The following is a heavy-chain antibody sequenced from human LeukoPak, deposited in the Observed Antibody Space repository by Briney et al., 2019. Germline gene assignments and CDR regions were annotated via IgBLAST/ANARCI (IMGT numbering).Heavy chain of an antibody. Sequence: GGSLRLSCAASGFTVSSNYMSWVRQAPGKGLEWVSDIYSGGSTYYADSVTGRFTISRDNSKNTRYLQMNSLRAEDTAVYYCARDRMVRGKYYYGMDVWGQGTTVTVSS. CDR1: GFTVSSNY. CDR3: ARDRMVRGKYYYGMDV. CDR2: IYSGGST. V-gene: IGHV3-53*01. J-gene: IGHJ6*02. D-gene: IGHD3-10*01.